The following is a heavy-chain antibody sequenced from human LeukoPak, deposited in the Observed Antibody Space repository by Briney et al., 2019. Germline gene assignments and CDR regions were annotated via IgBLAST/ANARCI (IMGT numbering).Heavy chain of an antibody. CDR3: AIDKVAGTLISDYYYYGMDV. V-gene: IGHV4-61*01. J-gene: IGHJ6*04. CDR2: IYYSGST. Sequence: SETLSLTCTVSGGSVSSGSYYWSWIRQPPGNGLEWIGYIYYSGSTNYNPSLKSRVTISVDTSKNQFSLKLSSVTAADTAVYYCAIDKVAGTLISDYYYYGMDVWGKGTTVTVSS. D-gene: IGHD6-19*01. CDR1: GGSVSSGSYY.